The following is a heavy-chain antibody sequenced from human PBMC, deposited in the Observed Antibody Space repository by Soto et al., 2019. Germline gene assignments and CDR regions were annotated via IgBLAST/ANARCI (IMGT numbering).Heavy chain of an antibody. CDR1: GDSVSSNTAA. D-gene: IGHD2-15*01. CDR3: YREQFYTDRGGYQYHGHVDL. J-gene: IGHJ4*02. V-gene: IGHV6-1*01. Sequence: SQTLSLTCDISGDSVSSNTAAWGWVRLSPSRGLEWLGRTFYRSQWYNDYAESLKGRISVMVDTSKNQFSLQLSSVTPDDTAIYFCYREQFYTDRGGYQYHGHVDLWGQGTRVTVSS. CDR2: TFYRSQWYN.